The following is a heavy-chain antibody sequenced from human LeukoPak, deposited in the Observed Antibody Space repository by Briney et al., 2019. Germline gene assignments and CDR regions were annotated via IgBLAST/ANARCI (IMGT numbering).Heavy chain of an antibody. CDR2: IYYSGST. D-gene: IGHD3-10*01. CDR3: ARFRITVDSFAY. CDR1: GGSSSSGDYY. J-gene: IGHJ4*02. V-gene: IGHV4-30-4*08. Sequence: SHTLSLTCTVSGGSSSSGDYYSSWIRQPPGRGLAWIRYIYYSGSTYYNPSLKSRATIPLDTSKNKFSLKLSSVTAADTAVYYCARFRITVDSFAYWGQGTLVTVSS.